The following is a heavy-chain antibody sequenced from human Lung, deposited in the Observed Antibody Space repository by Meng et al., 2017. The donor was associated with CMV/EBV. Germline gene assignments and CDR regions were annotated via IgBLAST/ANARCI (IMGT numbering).Heavy chain of an antibody. Sequence: GGSLRLSCKGSGYSFAKYWIGWVRQMPGKGLEWMGIIYPGDPDIRYSPSFQGQVTISVDKSISTAYLQWRRLKTSDTAIYYCARRGEDSSLPDYYFYGMVFWGQGXTVTVSS. J-gene: IGHJ6*02. CDR1: GYSFAKYW. V-gene: IGHV5-51*01. CDR3: ARRGEDSSLPDYYFYGMVF. CDR2: IYPGDPDI. D-gene: IGHD6-6*01.